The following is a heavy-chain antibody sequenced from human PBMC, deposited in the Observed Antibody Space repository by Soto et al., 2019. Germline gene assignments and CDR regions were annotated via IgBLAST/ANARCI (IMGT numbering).Heavy chain of an antibody. CDR2: INPNSGGT. CDR3: ARGGSGSYHNHYYYYGMDV. V-gene: IGHV1-2*02. CDR1: GYTFTGYY. Sequence: ASVKVSCKASGYTFTGYYMHWVRQAPGQGLEWTGWINPNSGGTNYAQKFQGRVTMTRDTSISTAYMELSRLRSDDTAVYYCARGGSGSYHNHYYYYGMDVWGQGTTVTVSS. D-gene: IGHD3-10*01. J-gene: IGHJ6*02.